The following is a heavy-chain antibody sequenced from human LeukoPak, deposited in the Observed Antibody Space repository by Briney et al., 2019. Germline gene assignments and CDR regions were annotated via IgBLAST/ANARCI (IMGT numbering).Heavy chain of an antibody. CDR3: AKDLAGSPSYYYCYYMDV. CDR1: GFTFSSYP. J-gene: IGHJ6*03. V-gene: IGHV3-21*01. D-gene: IGHD6-25*01. CDR2: ISTSNTYI. Sequence: AGGSLRLSCAASGFTFSSYPMNWVRQAPGKGLEWVSSISTSNTYIYYADSVRGRFTISRDNAKNSLYLQMNSLRAEDTAVYYCAKDLAGSPSYYYCYYMDVWGKGTTVTISS.